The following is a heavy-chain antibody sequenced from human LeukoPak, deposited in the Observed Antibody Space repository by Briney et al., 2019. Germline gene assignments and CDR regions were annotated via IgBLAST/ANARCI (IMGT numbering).Heavy chain of an antibody. J-gene: IGHJ4*02. CDR3: ARDPRIAAAGTLGEYYFDY. Sequence: RGSLRLSCAASGFTFSSYSMNWVRQAPGKGLEWVSSISSSSSYIYYADSVKGRFTISRDNAKNSLYLQMNSLRAEDTAVYYCARDPRIAAAGTLGEYYFDYWGQGTLVTVSS. CDR1: GFTFSSYS. D-gene: IGHD6-13*01. CDR2: ISSSSSYI. V-gene: IGHV3-21*01.